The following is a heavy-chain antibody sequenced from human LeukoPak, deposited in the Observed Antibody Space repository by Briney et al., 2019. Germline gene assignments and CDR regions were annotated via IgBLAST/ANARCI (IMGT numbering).Heavy chain of an antibody. D-gene: IGHD6-19*01. J-gene: IGHJ4*02. CDR1: GGSISSYY. CDR3: ARQKGGVAGLKYYFDY. CDR2: IYYSGST. V-gene: IGHV4-39*01. Sequence: SETLSLTCTVSGGSISSYYWSWIRQPPGKGLEWIGSIYYSGSTYYNPSLKSRVTISVDTSKNQFSLKLTSVTAADTAVYSCARQKGGVAGLKYYFDYWGQGTLVTVSS.